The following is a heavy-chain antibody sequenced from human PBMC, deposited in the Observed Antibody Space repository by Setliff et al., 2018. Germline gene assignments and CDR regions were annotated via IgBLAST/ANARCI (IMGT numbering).Heavy chain of an antibody. V-gene: IGHV4-39*01. D-gene: IGHD3-10*01. J-gene: IGHJ3*02. CDR2: IYYSGTT. Sequence: SETLSLTCTVSGGSISTSSYWGWIRQPPGKGLERIGSIYYSGTTYYNPSLKSRVTISVDTSKNQFSLKLSSVTAADTAVYYCARRGYYYGWGDSNAFDIWGQGTMVTVSS. CDR1: GGSISTSSY. CDR3: ARRGYYYGWGDSNAFDI.